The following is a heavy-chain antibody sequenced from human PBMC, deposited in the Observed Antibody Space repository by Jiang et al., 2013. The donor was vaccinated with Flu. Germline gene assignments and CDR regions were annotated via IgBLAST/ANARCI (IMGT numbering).Heavy chain of an antibody. CDR3: ARAVDTAMGFDY. J-gene: IGHJ4*02. V-gene: IGHV4-59*08. CDR2: IYYSGST. D-gene: IGHD5-18*01. Sequence: PGLVKPSETLSLTCTVSGGSISSYYWSWIRQPPGKGLEWIGYIYYSGSTNYNPSLKSRVTISVDTSKNQFSLKLSSVTAADTAVYYCARAVDTAMGFDYWGQGTLVTVSS. CDR1: GGSISSYY.